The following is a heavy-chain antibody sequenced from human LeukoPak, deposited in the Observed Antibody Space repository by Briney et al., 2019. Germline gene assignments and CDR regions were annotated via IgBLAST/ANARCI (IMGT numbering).Heavy chain of an antibody. CDR1: GFSFSSPG. CDR2: INGESTFK. Sequence: GGSLRLXCTASGFSFSSPGMNWVRRAPGKGLEWVSSINGESTFKVYADSVKGRFTISRDNAKNSLYLQMDSLGAEDTAVYYCAKYQTGTWTSYDSSDIWGQGTLVTVSS. CDR3: AKYQTGTWTSYDSSDI. J-gene: IGHJ3*02. V-gene: IGHV3-21*01. D-gene: IGHD1-7*01.